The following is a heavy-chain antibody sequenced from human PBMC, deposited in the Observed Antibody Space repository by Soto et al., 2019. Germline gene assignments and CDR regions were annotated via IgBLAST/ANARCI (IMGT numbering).Heavy chain of an antibody. J-gene: IGHJ4*02. D-gene: IGHD3-22*01. CDR1: GFTFSSYA. CDR2: ISGSGGST. Sequence: LRLSCAASGFTFSSYAMSWVRQAPGKGLEWVSAISGSGGSTYYADSVKGRFTISRDNSKNTLYLQMNSLRAEDTAVYYCAKRDSSGYYYYYFDYWGQGTLVTVSS. CDR3: AKRDSSGYYYYYFDY. V-gene: IGHV3-23*01.